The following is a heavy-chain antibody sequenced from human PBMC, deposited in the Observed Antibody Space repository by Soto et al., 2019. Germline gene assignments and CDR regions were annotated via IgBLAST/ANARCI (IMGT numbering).Heavy chain of an antibody. CDR3: ARDIGSYAYAEGY. CDR1: GGSINSYW. V-gene: IGHV4-4*07. J-gene: IGHJ4*02. D-gene: IGHD2-2*01. Sequence: SGTLSLTCSVSGGSINSYWWSWIRQPAGKGLEWIGRVYSSGTTDYNPSLNSRATMSVETSKNQFSLKLTSVTAADTAVYYCARDIGSYAYAEGYWGQGIQVTVSS. CDR2: VYSSGTT.